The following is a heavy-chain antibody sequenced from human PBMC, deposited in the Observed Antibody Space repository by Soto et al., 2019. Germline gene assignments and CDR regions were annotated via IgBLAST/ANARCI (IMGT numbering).Heavy chain of an antibody. CDR1: GFTFSSYA. CDR2: LSGSGYST. CDR3: AKEQASYSSSWFDY. V-gene: IGHV3-23*01. D-gene: IGHD6-13*01. J-gene: IGHJ4*01. Sequence: EVQLLESGGGVVQPGGSLRLSCAASGFTFSSYAMSWVRQAPGKGLEWVSALSGSGYSTYYADSVKGRFTISRDNSKNTLYLQMNSLRAEDTAVYYCAKEQASYSSSWFDYWGHGILVTVSS.